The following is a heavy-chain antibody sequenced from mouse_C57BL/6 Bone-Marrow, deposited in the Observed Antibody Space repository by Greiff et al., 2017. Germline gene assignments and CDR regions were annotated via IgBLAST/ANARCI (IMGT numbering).Heavy chain of an antibody. V-gene: IGHV1-81*01. CDR1: GYTFTSYG. D-gene: IGHD1-1*01. CDR2: IYPRSGNT. Sequence: VQLQQSGAELARPGASVKLSCKASGYTFTSYGISWVKQRTGQGLEWIGEIYPRSGNTYYNEKFKGKATLTADKSSSTAYMELRSLTSEDSAVYFCAREGITTVVATRYYFDYGGQGTTLTVSS. J-gene: IGHJ2*01. CDR3: AREGITTVVATRYYFDY.